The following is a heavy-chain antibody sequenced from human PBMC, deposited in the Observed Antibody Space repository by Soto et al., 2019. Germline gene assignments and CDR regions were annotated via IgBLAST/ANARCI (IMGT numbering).Heavy chain of an antibody. V-gene: IGHV3-72*01. J-gene: IGHJ4*02. CDR2: TRNKVNSFSA. CDR3: ARDTGGSYDY. CDR1: GFIFSDYC. Sequence: EVQLMESGGGLVQPGGSLRLSCAASGFIFSDYCMDWVRQVPGKGLEWVGRTRNKVNSFSAEYAASVKGRFGIYRDASKDSMYLQMNSLKSDDTAVYYCARDTGGSYDYWGQGALVTVSS. D-gene: IGHD3-16*01.